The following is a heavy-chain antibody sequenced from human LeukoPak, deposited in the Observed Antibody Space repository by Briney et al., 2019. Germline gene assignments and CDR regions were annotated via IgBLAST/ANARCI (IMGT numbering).Heavy chain of an antibody. Sequence: ASVKVSCKASGYTFTTYVHWVRQAPGQGLEWMGIITPSGGDAHYAQQYQGRVNMTSDTSTSTVYMELSGLKSEDTTMYYCTGGFCAHGTMSYILPPSLNSFDPWGQGTLVTVSS. CDR1: GYTFTTY. CDR2: ITPSGGDA. V-gene: IGHV1-46*01. CDR3: TGGFCAHGTMSYILPPSLNSFDP. J-gene: IGHJ5*02. D-gene: IGHD1-7*01.